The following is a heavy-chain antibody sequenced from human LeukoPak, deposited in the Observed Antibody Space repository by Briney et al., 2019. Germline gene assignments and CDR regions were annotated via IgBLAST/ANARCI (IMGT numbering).Heavy chain of an antibody. J-gene: IGHJ6*02. V-gene: IGHV3-21*01. Sequence: GGSLRLSCAASGFTFSSYSMNWVRQAPGKGLEWVSSISSSSSYIYYADSVKGRFTISRDNAKNSLYLQMNSLRAEDTAVYYCAKDNSLSSGWYTYYYYYGMDVWGQGTTVTVSS. CDR3: AKDNSLSSGWYTYYYYYGMDV. CDR1: GFTFSSYS. CDR2: ISSSSSYI. D-gene: IGHD6-19*01.